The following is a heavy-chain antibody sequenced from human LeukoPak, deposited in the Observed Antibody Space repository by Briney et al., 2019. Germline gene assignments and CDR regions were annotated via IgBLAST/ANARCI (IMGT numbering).Heavy chain of an antibody. CDR3: AISVVTPTNFDY. CDR1: GFTFSGFA. V-gene: IGHV3-73*01. J-gene: IGHJ4*02. D-gene: IGHD4-23*01. CDR2: IRSKANSYAT. Sequence: GGSLRLSCAASGFTFSGFAMSWVRRASGKGLEWVGRIRSKANSYATAYAASVKGRFTISRDDSKNTAYLQMNSLKTEDTAVYYCAISVVTPTNFDYWGQGTLVTVSS.